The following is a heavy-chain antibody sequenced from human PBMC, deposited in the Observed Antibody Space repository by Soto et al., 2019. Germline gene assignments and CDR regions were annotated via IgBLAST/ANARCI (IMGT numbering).Heavy chain of an antibody. CDR2: IIPIIGTT. V-gene: IGHV1-69*08. Sequence: GASVKVSCKASGGTFSTYTITWVRQAPGQGLEWMGRIIPIIGTTTYAQKFQGRVTMTRDSSTSTVYMELSSLRSEDTAVYYCARGPATAPDAYWGLGTLVTVSS. CDR1: GGTFSTYT. D-gene: IGHD2-2*01. J-gene: IGHJ4*02. CDR3: ARGPATAPDAY.